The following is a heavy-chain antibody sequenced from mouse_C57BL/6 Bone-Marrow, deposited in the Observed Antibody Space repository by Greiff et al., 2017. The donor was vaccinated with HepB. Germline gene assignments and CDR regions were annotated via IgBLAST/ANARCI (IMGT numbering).Heavy chain of an antibody. V-gene: IGHV1-50*01. CDR2: IDPSDSYT. J-gene: IGHJ3*01. Sequence: QVQLQQPGAELVKPGASVKLSCKASGYTFTSYWMQWVKQRPGQGLEWIGEIDPSDSYTNYNQKFKGKATLTVDTSSSTAYMQLRSLTSEDSAVYYCARDDYEEWFAYWGQGTLVTVSA. D-gene: IGHD2-4*01. CDR1: GYTFTSYW. CDR3: ARDDYEEWFAY.